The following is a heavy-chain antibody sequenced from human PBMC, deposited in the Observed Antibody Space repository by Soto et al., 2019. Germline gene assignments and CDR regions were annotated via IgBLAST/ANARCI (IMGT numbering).Heavy chain of an antibody. CDR2: INHSGST. D-gene: IGHD6-19*01. J-gene: IGHJ3*02. V-gene: IGHV4-34*01. CDR3: ARGRGSIAVAGTDDAFDI. CDR1: GGSFSGYY. Sequence: SETLSLTCAVSGGSFSGYYWSWIRQPPGKGLEWIGEINHSGSTNYNPSLKRRVTISVDTSKNQFSLKLSPVTAADTAVYYCARGRGSIAVAGTDDAFDIWGQGTMVTVSS.